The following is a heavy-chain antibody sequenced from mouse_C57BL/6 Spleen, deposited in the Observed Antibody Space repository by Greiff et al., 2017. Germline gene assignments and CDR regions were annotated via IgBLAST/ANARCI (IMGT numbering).Heavy chain of an antibody. CDR2: INPNNGGT. V-gene: IGHV1-18*01. D-gene: IGHD1-2*01. Sequence: VQLKESGPELVKPGASVKISCKASGYTFTDYTMDWVKQSHGKSLEWIGDINPNNGGTIYNKKFKGKDTLTVDKSSSTAYMELRSLTSEDTAVDYCARREATALKGYYAMDYWGQGTSVTVSS. CDR3: ARREATALKGYYAMDY. CDR1: GYTFTDYT. J-gene: IGHJ4*01.